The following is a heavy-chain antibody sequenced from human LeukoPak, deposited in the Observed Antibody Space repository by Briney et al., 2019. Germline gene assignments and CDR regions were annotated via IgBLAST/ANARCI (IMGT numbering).Heavy chain of an antibody. CDR1: GYTFTGYY. CDR3: ARGYCSGGSCYSAQAFDY. D-gene: IGHD2-15*01. Sequence: ASVKVSCKASGYTFTGYYMHWVRQAPGQGLEWMGWINPNSGGTNYAQKFQGWVTTTRDTSISTAYMELSRLRSDDTAVYYCARGYCSGGSCYSAQAFDYWGQGTLVTVSS. CDR2: INPNSGGT. V-gene: IGHV1-2*04. J-gene: IGHJ4*02.